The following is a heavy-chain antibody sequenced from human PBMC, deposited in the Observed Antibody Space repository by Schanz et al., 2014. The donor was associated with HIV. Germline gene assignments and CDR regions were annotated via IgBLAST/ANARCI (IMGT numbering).Heavy chain of an antibody. Sequence: QVQLVQSGAEVKKPGSSVKVSCKASGGTFSSSAISWVRQAPGQGLEWMGWISVYHNKTNYAQKLQGRVTMTTDTSTNTVYMELTSLRSDDTAVYYCARRGPIAAIDFSLDPWGQGTLVTVSS. CDR3: ARRGPIAAIDFSLDP. D-gene: IGHD6-13*01. V-gene: IGHV1-18*01. CDR2: ISVYHNKT. CDR1: GGTFSSSA. J-gene: IGHJ5*02.